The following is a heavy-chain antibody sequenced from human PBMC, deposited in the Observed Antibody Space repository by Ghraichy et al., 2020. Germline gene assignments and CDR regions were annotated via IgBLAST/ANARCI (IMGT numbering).Heavy chain of an antibody. D-gene: IGHD5-12*01. J-gene: IGHJ5*02. CDR1: GGSFSGYY. Sequence: GSLSLTCAVYGGSFSGYYWSWIRQPPGKGLEWIGEINHSGSTNYNPSLKSRVTISVDTSKNQFSLKLSSVTAADTAVYYCARGAPSGYVRAWGQGTLVTVSS. V-gene: IGHV4-34*01. CDR2: INHSGST. CDR3: ARGAPSGYVRA.